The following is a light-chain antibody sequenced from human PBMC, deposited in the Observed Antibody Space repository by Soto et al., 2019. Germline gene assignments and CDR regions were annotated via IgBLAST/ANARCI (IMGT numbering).Light chain of an antibody. V-gene: IGKV1-5*01. Sequence: DIQMTQSPSTLSASVGDRVTITCRASQSVSRWVAWYQQKPGKAPKLLIYDASTLQRGVPSRFIGDGSGTEFTLTISSLQPDDFATYYYQHERFGQGTKVDIK. J-gene: IGKJ1*01. CDR3: QHER. CDR1: QSVSRW. CDR2: DAS.